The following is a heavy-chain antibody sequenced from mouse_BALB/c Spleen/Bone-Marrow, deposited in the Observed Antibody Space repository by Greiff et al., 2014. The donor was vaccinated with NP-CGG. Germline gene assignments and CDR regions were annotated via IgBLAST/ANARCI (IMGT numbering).Heavy chain of an antibody. J-gene: IGHJ3*01. CDR1: GFNIKDTY. CDR2: IDPANGNT. Sequence: VQLQQSGAELVKPGASVKLSCTASGFNIKDTYMHWVKQRPEQGLEWIGRIDPANGNTKYDPKFQGKATITADTSSNTAYLQLCGLTSESTAVYYCARWKLGRASFAYWGQGTLVNVSA. V-gene: IGHV14-3*02. CDR3: ARWKLGRASFAY. D-gene: IGHD4-1*01.